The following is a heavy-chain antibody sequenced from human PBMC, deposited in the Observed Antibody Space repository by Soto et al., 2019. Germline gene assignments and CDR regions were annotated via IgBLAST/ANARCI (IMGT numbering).Heavy chain of an antibody. Sequence: GGSLRLSCVTSGFTMSNYVMNWVRQAPGKGLEWISAITRTSGTTYYADSVKGRSTVSRDNSKNALFLQLSNLRADDTATYYCATSSRDRITVFGEVMDPPFVNWFDRWGQGTLVTVSS. D-gene: IGHD3-3*01. CDR3: ATSSRDRITVFGEVMDPPFVNWFDR. CDR2: ITRTSGTT. CDR1: GFTMSNYV. V-gene: IGHV3-23*01. J-gene: IGHJ5*02.